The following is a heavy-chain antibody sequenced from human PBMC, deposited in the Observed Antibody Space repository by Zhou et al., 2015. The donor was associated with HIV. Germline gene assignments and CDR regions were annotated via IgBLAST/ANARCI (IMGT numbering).Heavy chain of an antibody. D-gene: IGHD6-19*01. J-gene: IGHJ6*02. CDR3: ARDYSSGWYVSLHAYYGMDV. Sequence: QVQLVQSGAEVKKPGSSVKVSCKASGGTFSSYFIGWVRQAPGQGLEWMGGIIPLSGATSYAHKFQGRVTITADKSTSTAYMELSSLRSEDTAVYYCARDYSSGWYVSLHAYYGMDVWGQGTTVTVSS. V-gene: IGHV1-69*06. CDR1: GGTFSSYF. CDR2: IIPLSGAT.